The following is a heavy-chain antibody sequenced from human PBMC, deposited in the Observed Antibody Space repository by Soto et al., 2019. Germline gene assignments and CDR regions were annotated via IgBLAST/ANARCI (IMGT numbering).Heavy chain of an antibody. V-gene: IGHV3-23*01. CDR3: AKIPTGGYSGYEPYYFDY. J-gene: IGHJ4*02. CDR1: GFTFSSYA. Sequence: PGGSLRLSCAASGFTFSSYAMSWVRQAPGKGLEWVSAISGSGGSTYYADSVKGRFTISRDNSKNTLYLQMNSLRAEDTAVYYCAKIPTGGYSGYEPYYFDYWGQGTLVTVSS. CDR2: ISGSGGST. D-gene: IGHD5-12*01.